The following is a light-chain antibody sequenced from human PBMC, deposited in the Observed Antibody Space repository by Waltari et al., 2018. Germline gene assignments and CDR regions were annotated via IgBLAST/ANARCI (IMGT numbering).Light chain of an antibody. CDR2: AAS. J-gene: IGKJ4*01. V-gene: IGKV1-39*01. Sequence: DIQMTQSPSSLSASVGDSVTITCRSSQSIRYYLNWYQQKPGKAPKLLIYAASSLQSGVPSRFSGSGSGTDFTLTISSLQPEDFAAYYCQQSYSHPLTFGGGTKVEIK. CDR1: QSIRYY. CDR3: QQSYSHPLT.